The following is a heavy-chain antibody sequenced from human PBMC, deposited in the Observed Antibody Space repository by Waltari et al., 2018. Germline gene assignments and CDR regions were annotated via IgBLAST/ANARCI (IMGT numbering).Heavy chain of an antibody. CDR1: GFTFSSSW. J-gene: IGHJ4*02. D-gene: IGHD1-7*01. V-gene: IGHV3-7*01. Sequence: EVQLVESGGGLVQPGGSLSLSWVASGFTFSSSWMSWVRQAPGKGLGWVANTNEDGTAKHYVDSVKGRFTISRDNAKNSLYLQMSDLRAEDTAVYYCARHWNWAWDYWGQGTLVTVSS. CDR2: TNEDGTAK. CDR3: ARHWNWAWDY.